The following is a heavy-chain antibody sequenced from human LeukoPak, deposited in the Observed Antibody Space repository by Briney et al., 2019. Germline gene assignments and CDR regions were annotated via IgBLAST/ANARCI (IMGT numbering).Heavy chain of an antibody. CDR3: AKMTTVTIPLDY. V-gene: IGHV3-30*02. D-gene: IGHD4-11*01. CDR2: IRYDGNNK. Sequence: GGSRRPSCEPSGSTSGSLAMNWAGQPPARGLEWGAFIRYDGNNKYYADSVKGRFTISRDNSKNTLYLQMNSLRAEDTVVYYCAKMTTVTIPLDYWGQGTLVTVSS. CDR1: GSTSGSLA. J-gene: IGHJ4*02.